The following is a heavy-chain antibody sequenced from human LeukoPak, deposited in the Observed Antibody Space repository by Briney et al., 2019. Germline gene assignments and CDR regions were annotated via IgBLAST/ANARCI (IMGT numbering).Heavy chain of an antibody. CDR2: ISYDGSNK. J-gene: IGHJ4*02. V-gene: IGHV3-30*18. D-gene: IGHD3-22*01. Sequence: GGSLRLSCAASGFTFSSYGMHWVRQAPGKGLEWVAVISYDGSNKYYADSVKGRFTISRDNSKNTLYQQMNSLRAEDTAVYYCAKGPLYYYDSSGYYLFAYWGQGTLVTVSS. CDR1: GFTFSSYG. CDR3: AKGPLYYYDSSGYYLFAY.